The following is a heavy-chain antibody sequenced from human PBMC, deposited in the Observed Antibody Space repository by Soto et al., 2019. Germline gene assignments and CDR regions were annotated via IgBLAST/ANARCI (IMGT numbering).Heavy chain of an antibody. CDR3: AREIAVAGIYYYYYMDV. J-gene: IGHJ6*03. CDR1: GFTFSSYW. Sequence: GGSLRLSCAASGFTFSSYWMSWVRQAPGKGLEWVANIKQDGSEKYYVDSVKGRFNISRDNAKNSLYLQMNSLRAEDTAVYYCAREIAVAGIYYYYYMDVWGKGTTVTVSS. CDR2: IKQDGSEK. D-gene: IGHD6-19*01. V-gene: IGHV3-7*01.